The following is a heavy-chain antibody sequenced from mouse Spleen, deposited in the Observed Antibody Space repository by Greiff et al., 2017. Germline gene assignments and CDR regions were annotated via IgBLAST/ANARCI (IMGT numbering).Heavy chain of an antibody. Sequence: EVKVVESGEGLVKPGGSLKLSCAASGFTFSSYAMSWVRQTPEKRLEWVAYISSGGDYIYYADTVKGRFTISRDNARNTLYLQMSSLKSEDTAMYYCTRDYYGSSYVDYWGQGTTLTVSS. D-gene: IGHD1-1*01. CDR2: ISSGGDYI. CDR3: TRDYYGSSYVDY. CDR1: GFTFSSYA. J-gene: IGHJ2*01. V-gene: IGHV5-9-1*02.